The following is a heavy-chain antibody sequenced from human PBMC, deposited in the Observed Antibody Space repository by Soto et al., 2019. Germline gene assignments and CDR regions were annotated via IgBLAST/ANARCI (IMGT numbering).Heavy chain of an antibody. J-gene: IGHJ4*02. V-gene: IGHV1-24*01. D-gene: IGHD2-2*02. CDR3: ATDIYCSSTSCYTDY. CDR2: FDPEDGET. CDR1: GYTLTELS. Sequence: ASVKVSCKVSGYTLTELSMHLVRQAPGKGLEWMGGFDPEDGETIYAQKFQGRVTMTEDTSTDTAYMELSSLRSEDTAVYYCATDIYCSSTSCYTDYWGQGTLVTVSS.